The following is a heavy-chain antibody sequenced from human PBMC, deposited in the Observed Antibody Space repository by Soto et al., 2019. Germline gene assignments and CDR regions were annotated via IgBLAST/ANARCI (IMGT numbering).Heavy chain of an antibody. Sequence: SLRLCCSPSRFNFNSYAMRWFREAPGKGLDWVSIISGSGGSTFYADSVKGRFTLSRDNSKNTLYLQMNSLRAEDTDLYYCAKALDYYGSSNGDYWGQGTPVTVSS. CDR1: RFNFNSYA. V-gene: IGHV3-23*01. J-gene: IGHJ4*02. CDR3: AKALDYYGSSNGDY. CDR2: ISGSGGST. D-gene: IGHD3-10*01.